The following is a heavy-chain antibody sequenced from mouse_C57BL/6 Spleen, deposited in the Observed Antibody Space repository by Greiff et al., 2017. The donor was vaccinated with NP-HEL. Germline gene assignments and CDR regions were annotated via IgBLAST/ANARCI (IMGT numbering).Heavy chain of an antibody. V-gene: IGHV5-17*01. Sequence: EVKLMESGGGLVKPGGSLKLSCAASGFTFSDYGMHWVRQAPEKGLEWVAYISSGSSTIYYADTVKGRFTISRDNAKNTLFLQMTSLRSEDTAMYYCARSLYDYVPFAYWGQGTLVTVSA. J-gene: IGHJ3*01. CDR1: GFTFSDYG. CDR2: ISSGSSTI. CDR3: ARSLYDYVPFAY. D-gene: IGHD2-4*01.